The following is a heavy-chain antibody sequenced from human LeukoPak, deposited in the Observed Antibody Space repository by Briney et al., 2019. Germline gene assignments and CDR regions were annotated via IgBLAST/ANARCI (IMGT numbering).Heavy chain of an antibody. Sequence: GGSLRLSCAASGFTFSSYWMSWVRQAPGKGLEWVANIKQDGSEKYYVDSVKGRFTISRDNAKNSLYLQMNSLRAEDTAVYYCARVHFWSVYLLFDYWGQGTLVTVSS. CDR1: GFTFSSYW. J-gene: IGHJ4*02. D-gene: IGHD3-3*02. V-gene: IGHV3-7*01. CDR2: IKQDGSEK. CDR3: ARVHFWSVYLLFDY.